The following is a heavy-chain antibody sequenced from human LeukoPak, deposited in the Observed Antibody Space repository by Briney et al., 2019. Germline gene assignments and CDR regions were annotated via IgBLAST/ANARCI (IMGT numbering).Heavy chain of an antibody. CDR1: GGSISSSSYY. J-gene: IGHJ4*02. CDR2: IYYSGST. CDR3: ARGVRYFDWLSPHYFDY. Sequence: KPSETLSLTCTVSGGSISSSSYYWGWIRQPPGKGLEWIGSIYYSGSTYYNPSLKSRVTISVDTSKNQFSLKLSSVTAADTAVYYCARGVRYFDWLSPHYFDYWDQGTLVTVSS. V-gene: IGHV4-39*07. D-gene: IGHD3-9*01.